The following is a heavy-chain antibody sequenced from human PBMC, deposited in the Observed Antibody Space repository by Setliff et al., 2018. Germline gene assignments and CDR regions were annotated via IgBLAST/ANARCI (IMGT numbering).Heavy chain of an antibody. D-gene: IGHD2-15*01. CDR1: GYTFTSYD. CDR2: MNPNSGNT. J-gene: IGHJ4*02. Sequence: ASVKVSCKASGYTFTSYDINWVRQATGQGLEWMGWMNPNSGNTGYAQKFQGRVTMTRNTSISTAYMELSSLRPEDTAVYYCARTCSGSGCYAGLESWGQGTPVTVSS. V-gene: IGHV1-8*02. CDR3: ARTCSGSGCYAGLES.